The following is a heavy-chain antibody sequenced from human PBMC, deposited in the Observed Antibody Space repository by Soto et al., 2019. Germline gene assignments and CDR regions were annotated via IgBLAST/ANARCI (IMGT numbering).Heavy chain of an antibody. CDR3: ARWGEVSHNPGGNYYYGMDV. D-gene: IGHD3-16*01. CDR1: GFAFGNYG. CDR2: ILYDGSDK. J-gene: IGHJ6*02. V-gene: IGHV3-30*03. Sequence: QVQLVESGGGVVQTGTSLRLSCVASGFAFGNYGLHWVRQPPGKGLEWVASILYDGSDKFYADSVKGRFTDSRDDSKKTFYVQMDSLRAEDTAVYFCARWGEVSHNPGGNYYYGMDVWGQGTTVTVSS.